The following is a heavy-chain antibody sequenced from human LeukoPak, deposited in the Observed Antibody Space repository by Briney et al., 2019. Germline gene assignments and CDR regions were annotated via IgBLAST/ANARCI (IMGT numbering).Heavy chain of an antibody. Sequence: GGSLRLSCAASGFTFISYGMHWVRQAPGKGLEWVAFIRYDGSNKYYADSVKGRFTISRDNSKNTLYLQMNSLRAEDTAVYYCAKDKCSSTSCYRVLSSYYFDYWGQGTLVTVSS. CDR2: IRYDGSNK. CDR3: AKDKCSSTSCYRVLSSYYFDY. J-gene: IGHJ4*02. V-gene: IGHV3-30*02. D-gene: IGHD2-2*02. CDR1: GFTFISYG.